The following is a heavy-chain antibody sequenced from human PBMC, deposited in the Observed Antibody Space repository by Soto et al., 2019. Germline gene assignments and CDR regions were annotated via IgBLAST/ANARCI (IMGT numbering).Heavy chain of an antibody. CDR1: GDSVSTYSAA. CDR3: ARDRYSSSGWFDP. D-gene: IGHD6-6*01. V-gene: IGHV6-1*01. Sequence: SQTLSLTCAISGDSVSTYSAAWNWIRQSPSGGLEWLGRTYYRSRFFSDYAESVKSRIIINPDTSKNQFSLRLKSVTPEDTAVYYCARDRYSSSGWFDPWGQGTPVTAPQ. J-gene: IGHJ5*02. CDR2: TYYRSRFFS.